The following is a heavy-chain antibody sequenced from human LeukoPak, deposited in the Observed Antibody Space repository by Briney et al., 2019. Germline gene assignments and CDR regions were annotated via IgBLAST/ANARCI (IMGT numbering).Heavy chain of an antibody. CDR2: IYYTGST. V-gene: IGHV4-39*01. CDR1: GGPVTSGGFY. Sequence: SETLSLTCSVSGGPVTSGGFYWGWLRPPPGKGPEWIATIYYTGSTYYNPSLQSRVTISIDTSKNQFSLRLTSVTATDTAVYHCARHSGSGSLSRPFDPWGQGTLVTVSS. J-gene: IGHJ5*02. D-gene: IGHD3-10*01. CDR3: ARHSGSGSLSRPFDP.